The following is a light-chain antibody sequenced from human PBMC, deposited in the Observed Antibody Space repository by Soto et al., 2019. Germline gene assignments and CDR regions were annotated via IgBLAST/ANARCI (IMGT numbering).Light chain of an antibody. J-gene: IGKJ1*01. V-gene: IGKV3-20*01. CDR1: QSVSRSY. CDR2: GAS. CDR3: QQYGSSPWT. Sequence: EMVLTQSTGTLSLSPGERATLSCRASQSVSRSYLAWYQQKPGQAPRLLIYGASSRATGIPDRFSGSGSGTDFTLTISRLEPEDFAVYYCQQYGSSPWTFGQGTKVDIK.